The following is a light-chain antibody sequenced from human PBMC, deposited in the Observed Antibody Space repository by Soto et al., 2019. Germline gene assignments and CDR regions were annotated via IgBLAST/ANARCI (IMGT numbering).Light chain of an antibody. CDR1: SSNIGAGYD. V-gene: IGLV1-40*01. CDR2: GNS. Sequence: QSVLTQPPSVSGAPGQRVTISCTGSSSNIGAGYDVHWYQQLPGTAPKLLIYGNSNRPSGVPDRFSGSKSGTSASLAITGLQAEDEADYCYQSYDSSLSGYVVFGGGTKLTVL. CDR3: QSYDSSLSGYVV. J-gene: IGLJ2*01.